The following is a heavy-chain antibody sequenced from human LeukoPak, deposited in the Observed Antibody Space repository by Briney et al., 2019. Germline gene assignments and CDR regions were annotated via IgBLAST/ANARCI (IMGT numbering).Heavy chain of an antibody. J-gene: IGHJ4*02. CDR2: INHSGST. V-gene: IGHV4-39*07. CDR3: ARVPYYDFWSGYSQGLYYFDY. D-gene: IGHD3-3*01. CDR1: GGSISSSSYY. Sequence: SETLSLTCTVSGGSISSSSYYWSWIRQPPGKGLEWIGEINHSGSTNYNPSLKSRVTISVDTSKNQLSLKLSSVTAADTAVYYCARVPYYDFWSGYSQGLYYFDYWGQGTLVTVSS.